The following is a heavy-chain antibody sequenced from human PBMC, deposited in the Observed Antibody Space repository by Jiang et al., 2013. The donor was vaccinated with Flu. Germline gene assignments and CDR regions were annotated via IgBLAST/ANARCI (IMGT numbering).Heavy chain of an antibody. CDR2: FDHEHRET. CDR1: GYSLTGVA. J-gene: IGHJ5*02. V-gene: IGHV1-24*01. Sequence: SGAEVKKPGASVKVSCKVSGYSLTGVAMHWVRQAPGKGLEWMGGFDHEHRETIYAQKFQGRVTMSEDTSTDTAYMELRSLRSDDTAIYYCATHGSGRYMSWLDPWGQGTLVTVSS. CDR3: ATHGSGRYMSWLDP. D-gene: IGHD3-10*01.